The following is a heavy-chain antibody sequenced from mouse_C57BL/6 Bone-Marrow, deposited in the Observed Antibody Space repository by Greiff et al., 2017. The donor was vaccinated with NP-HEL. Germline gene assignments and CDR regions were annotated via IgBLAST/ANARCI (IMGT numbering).Heavy chain of an antibody. V-gene: IGHV1-61*01. D-gene: IGHD1-1*02. J-gene: IGHJ2*01. CDR3: ARLGGWPFDY. CDR2: IYPSDSET. CDR1: GYTFTSYW. Sequence: VKLQQPGAELVRPGSSVKLSCKASGYTFTSYWMDWVKQRPGQGLEWIGNIYPSDSETHYNQKFKDKATLTVDKSSSTAYMQLSSLTSEDSAVYYCARLGGWPFDYWGQGTTLTVSS.